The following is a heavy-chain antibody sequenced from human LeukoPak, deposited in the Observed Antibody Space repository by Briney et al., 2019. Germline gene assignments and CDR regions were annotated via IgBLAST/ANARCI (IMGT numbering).Heavy chain of an antibody. CDR2: INSDGSST. D-gene: IGHD2-2*01. Sequence: LTGRSLRLSCAASGFTFSSYWMHWVRQAPRKGLVWVSRINSDGSSTSYADSAKGRSTISRDNAKNTLYLQMNSLRAEDTAVYYCGRGVRFSRTRWNPPPPQYWGQGTLVTVSS. CDR3: GRGVRFSRTRWNPPPPQY. V-gene: IGHV3-74*01. J-gene: IGHJ4*02. CDR1: GFTFSSYW.